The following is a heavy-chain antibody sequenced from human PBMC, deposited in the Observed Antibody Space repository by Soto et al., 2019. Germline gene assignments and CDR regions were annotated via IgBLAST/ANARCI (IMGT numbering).Heavy chain of an antibody. CDR1: GGSISSYY. Sequence: SETLSLTCTVSGGSISSYYWSWIRQPPGKGLEWIGYIYYSGSTNYNPSLKSRVTISVDTSKNQFSLKLSSVTAADTAVYYCARLRGGYSYGYGYYGMDVWGQGTTVT. V-gene: IGHV4-59*08. D-gene: IGHD5-18*01. J-gene: IGHJ6*02. CDR2: IYYSGST. CDR3: ARLRGGYSYGYGYYGMDV.